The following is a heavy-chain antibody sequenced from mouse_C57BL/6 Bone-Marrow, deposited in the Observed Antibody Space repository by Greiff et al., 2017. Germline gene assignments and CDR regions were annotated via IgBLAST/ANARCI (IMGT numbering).Heavy chain of an antibody. CDR1: GYTFTSYW. J-gene: IGHJ2*01. V-gene: IGHV1-72*01. D-gene: IGHD1-1*01. CDR3: ARYGGSYFDY. CDR2: IDPNSGGT. Sequence: QVQLQQPGAELVKPGASVKLSCKASGYTFTSYWMHWVKQRPGRGLEWIGMIDPNSGGTKYNEKFKSKATLTVDKPSSTAYMQLSSLASEDSAVYYCARYGGSYFDYWGQGTTLTVSS.